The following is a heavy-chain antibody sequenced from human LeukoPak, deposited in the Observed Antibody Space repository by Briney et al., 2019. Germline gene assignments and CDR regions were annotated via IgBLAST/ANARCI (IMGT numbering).Heavy chain of an antibody. CDR1: GFTFSSYA. D-gene: IGHD3-22*01. CDR3: AKGDVKYYYDSSGYYYGGQIFDY. V-gene: IGHV3-23*01. J-gene: IGHJ4*02. Sequence: PGGSLRLSCAASGFTFSSYAMSWVRQAPGKGLGWVSAISGSGGGTYYADSVKGRFTISRDNSKNTLYLQMNSLRAEDTAVYYCAKGDVKYYYDSSGYYYGGQIFDYWGQGTLVTVSS. CDR2: ISGSGGGT.